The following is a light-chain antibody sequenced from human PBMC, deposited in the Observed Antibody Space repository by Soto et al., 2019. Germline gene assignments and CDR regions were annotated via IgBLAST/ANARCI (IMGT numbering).Light chain of an antibody. V-gene: IGLV2-14*03. J-gene: IGLJ1*01. CDR2: EVS. Sequence: QSALTQPASVSGSPGQSITISCTGTRSDVGAYDYVSWYQQHPDKAPKLMIYEVSNRPSGVSNRFSGSKSVNTGTLTISGRQGDDEADYYCSSYTSSSTRVFGTGTKLTVL. CDR1: RSDVGAYDY. CDR3: SSYTSSSTRV.